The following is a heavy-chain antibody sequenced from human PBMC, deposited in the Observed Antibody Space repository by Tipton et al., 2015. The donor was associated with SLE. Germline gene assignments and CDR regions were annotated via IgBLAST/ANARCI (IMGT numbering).Heavy chain of an antibody. CDR2: IIDSGKT. Sequence: TLSLTCTVSGGSISGSNYYWAWIRQPPGKGLEWLGDIIDSGKTNYNPSLKSRLTISVGTSKNQFSLKLKSLTAADTAVYYCASPATYGSGSFDPWGQGTLVTVSS. V-gene: IGHV4-39*07. D-gene: IGHD3-10*01. CDR1: GGSISGSNYY. CDR3: ASPATYGSGSFDP. J-gene: IGHJ5*02.